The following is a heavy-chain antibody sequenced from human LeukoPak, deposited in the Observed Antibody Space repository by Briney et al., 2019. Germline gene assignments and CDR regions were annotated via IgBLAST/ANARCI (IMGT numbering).Heavy chain of an antibody. CDR2: INSDGSST. J-gene: IGHJ6*02. D-gene: IGHD3-3*01. CDR1: GFTFSSYW. CDR3: AQNVVWSGLPEWYGMDV. V-gene: IGHV3-74*01. Sequence: GGSLRLSCAASGFTFSSYWMHWVRQAPGKGLVWVSRINSDGSSTSYADSVKGRFTISRDNAKNTLYLQMNSLRAEDTAVYYCAQNVVWSGLPEWYGMDVWGQGTTVTVSS.